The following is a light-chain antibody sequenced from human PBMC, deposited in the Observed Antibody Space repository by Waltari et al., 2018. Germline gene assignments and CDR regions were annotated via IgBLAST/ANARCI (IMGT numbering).Light chain of an antibody. J-gene: IGKJ1*01. Sequence: EVVFTQFPGTHSLSPGARATLFCTASQSVSTFLAWYQEKDGHAPMLLIYGASSRATGIPDRFSGSGSGTDFSLTISRLEPEDFAVYYCQNHERLPATFGQGTKVEIK. CDR1: QSVSTF. V-gene: IGKV3-20*01. CDR2: GAS. CDR3: QNHERLPAT.